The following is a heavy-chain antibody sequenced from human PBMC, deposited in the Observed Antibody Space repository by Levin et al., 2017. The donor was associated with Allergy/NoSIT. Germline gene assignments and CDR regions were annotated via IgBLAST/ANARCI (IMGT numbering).Heavy chain of an antibody. CDR2: ISWNSGGI. CDR3: AKDYYGSGSYVGYGFDF. D-gene: IGHD3-10*01. V-gene: IGHV3-9*01. Sequence: PGESLKISCAASGITFDDYAMHWVRQAPGKGLEWVSGISWNSGGIGYADSVKGRFTISRDNAKNSLYLQMNSLRAEDTALYYCAKDYYGSGSYVGYGFDFWGPGTMVIVSS. J-gene: IGHJ3*01. CDR1: GITFDDYA.